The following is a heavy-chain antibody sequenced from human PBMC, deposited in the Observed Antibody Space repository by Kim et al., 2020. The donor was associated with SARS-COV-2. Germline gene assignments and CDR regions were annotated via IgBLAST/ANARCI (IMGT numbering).Heavy chain of an antibody. D-gene: IGHD3-3*01. CDR3: ARAPSNYDFWSGYPIFNYYYYYGMDV. Sequence: ASVKVSCKASGYTFTSYDINWVRQATGQGLEWMGWMNPNSGNTGYAQKFQGRVTMTRNTSISTAYMELSSLRSEDTAVYYCARAPSNYDFWSGYPIFNYYYYYGMDVWGQGTTVTVSS. CDR1: GYTFTSYD. V-gene: IGHV1-8*01. J-gene: IGHJ6*02. CDR2: MNPNSGNT.